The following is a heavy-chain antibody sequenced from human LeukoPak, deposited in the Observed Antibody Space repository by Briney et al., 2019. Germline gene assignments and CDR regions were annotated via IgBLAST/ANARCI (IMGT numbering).Heavy chain of an antibody. CDR1: GFTFSSYW. D-gene: IGHD4-17*01. CDR3: ARADYGYYYYGKDV. J-gene: IGHJ6*02. V-gene: IGHV3-7*04. CDR2: IKQDGSEK. Sequence: GGSLRLSCAASGFTFSSYWMSWVRQAPGKGLEWVANIKQDGSEKYYVDSVKGRFTISRDNAKNSLYLQMNSLRAEDTAVYYCARADYGYYYYGKDVWGQGTTVTVSS.